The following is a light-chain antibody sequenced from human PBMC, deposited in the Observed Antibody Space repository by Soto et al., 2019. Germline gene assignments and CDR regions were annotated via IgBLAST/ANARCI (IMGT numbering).Light chain of an antibody. Sequence: EIVLTQSPGTLSLSPGERATLSCRASQSVSSSYLAWYQQKPGQPPRLLIYGASSRATGIPDRFSGSGSGTDFTLTFSRLEPEDFAVYYCQQYGSSPGTFGQGTKVEIK. J-gene: IGKJ1*01. V-gene: IGKV3-20*01. CDR3: QQYGSSPGT. CDR2: GAS. CDR1: QSVSSSY.